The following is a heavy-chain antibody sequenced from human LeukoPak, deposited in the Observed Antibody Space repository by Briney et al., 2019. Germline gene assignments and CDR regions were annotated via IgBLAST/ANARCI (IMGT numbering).Heavy chain of an antibody. J-gene: IGHJ4*02. CDR1: GFTFSDYY. Sequence: GGSLRLSCAASGFTFSDYYMSWIRQAPGKGLEWVSYISSSGSTIYYADSVKGRFTISRGNAKNSLYLQMNSLRAEDTAMYYCARTPRITIFLDYWGQGTLVTVSS. CDR3: ARTPRITIFLDY. D-gene: IGHD3-3*01. V-gene: IGHV3-11*01. CDR2: ISSSGSTI.